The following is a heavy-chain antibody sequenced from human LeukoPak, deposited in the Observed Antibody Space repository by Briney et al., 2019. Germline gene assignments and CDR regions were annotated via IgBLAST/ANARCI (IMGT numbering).Heavy chain of an antibody. CDR2: MNSDGSST. CDR3: AREGSGSPLDALDI. CDR1: GLIFSSYW. J-gene: IGHJ3*02. Sequence: SGGSLRLSCAASGLIFSSYWMHWVRQAPGKGPVWVSSMNSDGSSTMYADSVKGRFTISRDNSKNTLYLQMNSLRPDDTAVYYCAREGSGSPLDALDIWGQGTMVTVSS. D-gene: IGHD1-26*01. V-gene: IGHV3-74*03.